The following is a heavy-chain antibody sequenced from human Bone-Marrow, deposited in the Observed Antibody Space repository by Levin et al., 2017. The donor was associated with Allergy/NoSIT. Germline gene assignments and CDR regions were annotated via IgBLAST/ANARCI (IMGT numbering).Heavy chain of an antibody. D-gene: IGHD6-19*01. CDR1: GFDFNTHD. J-gene: IGHJ6*02. V-gene: IGHV3-21*06. CDR2: ISGNSHYV. Sequence: PGGSLRLSCRGSGFDFNTHDMNWVRQAPGQGLEWVSSISGNSHYVYYVDSVKGRFSISRDNAKNSMFLHMNSLRVEDTAVYYCARSQGRSGWSYYYYGMDVWGRGTTLTVSS. CDR3: ARSQGRSGWSYYYYGMDV.